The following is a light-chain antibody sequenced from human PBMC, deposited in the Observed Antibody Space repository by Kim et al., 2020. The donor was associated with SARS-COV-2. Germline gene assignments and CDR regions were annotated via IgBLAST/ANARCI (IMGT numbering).Light chain of an antibody. Sequence: VAPGQKAAITCSGDKLGDKYVSWYQQKSGQSPVLIVYQDSKRPSGIPGRFSASTSGNATTLTISGTQALDEADYYCQAWDTGTAVFGGGTKLTVL. CDR1: KLGDKY. J-gene: IGLJ3*02. V-gene: IGLV3-1*01. CDR3: QAWDTGTAV. CDR2: QDS.